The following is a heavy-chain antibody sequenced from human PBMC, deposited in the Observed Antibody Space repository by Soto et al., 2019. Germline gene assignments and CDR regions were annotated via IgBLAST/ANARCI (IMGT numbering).Heavy chain of an antibody. CDR2: ISYDGSNK. CDR3: AREGDTAMVSIDY. Sequence: GGSLRLSCAASGFTFSRYAMHWVRQAPGKGLEWGAVISYDGSNKYYADSVKGRFTISRDNSKNTLYLQMNSPRAEDTAVYYCAREGDTAMVSIDYWGQGTLVTVSS. J-gene: IGHJ4*02. D-gene: IGHD5-18*01. V-gene: IGHV3-30-3*01. CDR1: GFTFSRYA.